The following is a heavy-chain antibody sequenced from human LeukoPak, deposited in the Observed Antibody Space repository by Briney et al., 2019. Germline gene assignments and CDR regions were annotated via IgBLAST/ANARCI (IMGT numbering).Heavy chain of an antibody. V-gene: IGHV3-66*02. Sequence: GGSLRLSCAASGFTVTYTYWSWVRQTPGKGLEWVSVMYAGDGGAYYADSVKRRFTISRDHSQNMVHLQMNSLRIEDPSVYFCASGKGLYDFRWLDPWAQGPPVSVSS. CDR3: ASGKGLYDFRWLDP. CDR2: MYAGDGGA. J-gene: IGHJ5*02. D-gene: IGHD3-3*01. CDR1: GFTVTYTY.